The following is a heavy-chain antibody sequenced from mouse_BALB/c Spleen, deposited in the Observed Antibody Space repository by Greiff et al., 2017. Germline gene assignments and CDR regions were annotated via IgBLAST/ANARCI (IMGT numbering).Heavy chain of an antibody. CDR3: ARWGNWDSDY. CDR2: INPSNGRT. CDR1: GYTFTSYW. D-gene: IGHD4-1*01. J-gene: IGHJ2*01. V-gene: IGHV1S81*02. Sequence: QVQLQQSGAELVKPGASVKLSCKASGYTFTSYWMHWVKQRPGQGLEWIGEINPSNGRTNYNEKFKSKATLTVDKSSSTAYMQLSSLTSEDSAVYYCARWGNWDSDYWGQGTTLTVSS.